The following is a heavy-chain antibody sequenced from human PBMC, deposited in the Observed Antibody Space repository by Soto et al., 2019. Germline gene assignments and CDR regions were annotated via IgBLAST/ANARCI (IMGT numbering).Heavy chain of an antibody. V-gene: IGHV3-23*01. Sequence: GSLRLSCAASGFTFSSYAMSWVRQAPGKGLEWVSAISGSGGSTYYADSVKGRFTISRDNSKNTLYLQMNSLRAEDTAVYYCAKGGKSSSGFNDAFDIWGQGTMVTVSS. CDR1: GFTFSSYA. CDR3: AKGGKSSSGFNDAFDI. CDR2: ISGSGGST. J-gene: IGHJ3*02. D-gene: IGHD6-19*01.